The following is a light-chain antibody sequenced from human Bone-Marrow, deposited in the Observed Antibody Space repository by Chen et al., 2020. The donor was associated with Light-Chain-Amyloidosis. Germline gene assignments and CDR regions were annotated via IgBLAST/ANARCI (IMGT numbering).Light chain of an antibody. CDR1: SGDVGTYNY. CDR2: AFS. J-gene: IGLJ1*01. V-gene: IGLV2-14*01. CDR3: SSFTSSSSYV. Sequence: QSALTQPASVSGSPAQSITISCTGTSGDVGTYNYVSRYQQHPGQAPKVVIYAFSNRPSGVSNRFSGSKSGNTASLTISGLQAEDEADYYCSSFTSSSSYVFGPGTKVTVL.